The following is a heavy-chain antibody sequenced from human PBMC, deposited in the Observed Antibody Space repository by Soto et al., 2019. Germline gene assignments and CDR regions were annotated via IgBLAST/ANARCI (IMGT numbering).Heavy chain of an antibody. Sequence: SETLSLTCAVYGGSFSGYYWSWIRQPPGKGLEWIGEINHSGSTNYNPSLKSRVTISVDTSKNQFSLKLSSVTAADTAVYYCARGLPSSWNPPSYSSGRNVWGKGPRSPSPQ. CDR2: INHSGST. CDR3: ARGLPSSWNPPSYSSGRNV. D-gene: IGHD6-13*01. CDR1: GGSFSGYY. V-gene: IGHV4-34*01. J-gene: IGHJ6*04.